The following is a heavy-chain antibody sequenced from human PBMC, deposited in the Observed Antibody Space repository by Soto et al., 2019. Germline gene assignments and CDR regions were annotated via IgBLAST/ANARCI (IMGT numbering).Heavy chain of an antibody. Sequence: PGGSLRLSCAASGFTFSSYGMHWVRQAPGKGLEWVSYITSSGSYTKYADPVQGRFTISRDNAKNSLYLQMNNLRAEDTAVYYCARFYYDSSGYLPSPYYYYYGMDVWGQGTTVTVSS. J-gene: IGHJ6*02. V-gene: IGHV3-21*05. CDR1: GFTFSSYG. CDR3: ARFYYDSSGYLPSPYYYYYGMDV. D-gene: IGHD3-22*01. CDR2: ITSSGSYT.